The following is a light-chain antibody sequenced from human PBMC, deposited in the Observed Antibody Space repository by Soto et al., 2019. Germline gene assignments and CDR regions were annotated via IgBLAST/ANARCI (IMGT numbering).Light chain of an antibody. CDR1: QSVSSN. Sequence: EIVMTQSPATLSVSPGERATLSCRASQSVSSNLAWYQQKPGQAPRLLIYGASTRATGIPARCSGSGSGTAVSLTTSSMQPEDVSVFYCKQYNNWRPGNFGQGTKVEIK. J-gene: IGKJ1*01. V-gene: IGKV3-15*01. CDR2: GAS. CDR3: KQYNNWRPGN.